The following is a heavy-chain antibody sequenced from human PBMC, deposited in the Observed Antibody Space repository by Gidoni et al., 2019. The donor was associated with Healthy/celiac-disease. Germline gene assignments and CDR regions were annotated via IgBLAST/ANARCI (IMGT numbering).Heavy chain of an antibody. CDR2: IYYSGST. V-gene: IGHV4-59*01. Sequence: QVQLQESGPGLVKPSETLSLTCTVSGGSISSYYWSWIRQPPGKGLEWIGYIYYSGSTNYNPSLKSRVTISVDTSKNQFSLKLSSVTAADTAVYYCARVELRQQNWFDPWGQGTLVTVSS. J-gene: IGHJ5*02. CDR3: ARVELRQQNWFDP. CDR1: GGSISSYY. D-gene: IGHD3-16*01.